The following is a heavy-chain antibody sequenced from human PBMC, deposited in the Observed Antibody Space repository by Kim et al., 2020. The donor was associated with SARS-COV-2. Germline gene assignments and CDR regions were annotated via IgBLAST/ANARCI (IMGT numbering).Heavy chain of an antibody. J-gene: IGHJ4*02. Sequence: SDTLSLTCTVSGDSINSVSYHWGWVRQPPGKAMEWIGSIFFTGATSYNPSLRSRVTMSIDTSKNHFSLNLTSVTAADTAVYFCAGLAVVGWPTNDFWGQGTLVTVSS. CDR2: IFFTGAT. V-gene: IGHV4-39*02. D-gene: IGHD1-1*01. CDR3: AGLAVVGWPTNDF. CDR1: GDSINSVSYH.